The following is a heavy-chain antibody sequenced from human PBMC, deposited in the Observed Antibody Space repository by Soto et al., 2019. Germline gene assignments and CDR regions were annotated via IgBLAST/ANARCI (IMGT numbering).Heavy chain of an antibody. CDR2: ISYDGSNK. V-gene: IGHV3-30*18. CDR3: AKDGYSSSWNREYYYYYGMDV. D-gene: IGHD6-13*01. Sequence: GGSLRLSCAASGFTFSSYGMHWVRQAPGKGLEWVAVISYDGSNKYYADSVKGRFTISRDNSKNTLYLQMNSLRAEDTAVYYCAKDGYSSSWNREYYYYYGMDVWGQGTTVTVSS. CDR1: GFTFSSYG. J-gene: IGHJ6*02.